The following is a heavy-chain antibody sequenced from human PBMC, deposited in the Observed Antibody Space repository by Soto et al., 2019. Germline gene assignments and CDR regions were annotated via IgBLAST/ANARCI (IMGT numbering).Heavy chain of an antibody. J-gene: IGHJ6*02. V-gene: IGHV4-59*01. CDR3: ARDLWGYCGADCYPLDV. Sequence: QVRLQESGPGLVKPSETLSLTCTVSGGSISSYYWSWIRQPPGKGLEWIGYMYNTGSTIYNPSLQIRVTLSVDTSKNQFSLKLNSVTAADTAVYYCARDLWGYCGADCYPLDVWGQGTTVTVSS. CDR1: GGSISSYY. D-gene: IGHD2-21*02. CDR2: MYNTGST.